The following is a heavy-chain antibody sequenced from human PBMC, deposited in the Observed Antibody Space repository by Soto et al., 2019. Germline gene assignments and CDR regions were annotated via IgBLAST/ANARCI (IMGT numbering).Heavy chain of an antibody. CDR1: GFTFSSYA. D-gene: IGHD3-10*01. CDR3: AAAPYYYGSGTRKGDYYYYYYMDV. Sequence: GGSLRLSCAASGFTFSSYAMSWVRQAPGKGLEWVSAISGSGGSTYYADSVKGRFTISRDNSKNTLYLQMNSLRAEDTAVYYCAAAPYYYGSGTRKGDYYYYYYMDVWGKGTTVTVSS. J-gene: IGHJ6*03. V-gene: IGHV3-23*01. CDR2: ISGSGGST.